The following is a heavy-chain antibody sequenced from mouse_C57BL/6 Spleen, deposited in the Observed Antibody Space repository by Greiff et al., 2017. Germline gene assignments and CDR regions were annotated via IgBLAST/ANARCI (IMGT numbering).Heavy chain of an antibody. V-gene: IGHV1-15*01. Sequence: QVQLQQSGAELVRPGASVTLSCKASGYTFTDYEMHWVKQTPVHGLEWIGAIDPETGGTAYNQKFKGKAILTADKSSSTAYMELRSLTSEDSAVYYCTIYYYGSSYWFAYWGQGTLVTVSA. CDR1: GYTFTDYE. CDR2: IDPETGGT. CDR3: TIYYYGSSYWFAY. J-gene: IGHJ3*01. D-gene: IGHD1-1*01.